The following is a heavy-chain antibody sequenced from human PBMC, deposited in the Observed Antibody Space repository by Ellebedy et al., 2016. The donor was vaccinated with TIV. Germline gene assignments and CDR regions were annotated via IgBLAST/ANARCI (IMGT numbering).Heavy chain of an antibody. Sequence: SVKVSXXASGGTFSSYAISWVRQAPGQGLEWMGGIIPIFGTANYAQKFQGRVTITADESTSTAYMELSSLRSEDTAVYYCARDRGDVYFDYWGQGTLVTVSS. V-gene: IGHV1-69*13. CDR3: ARDRGDVYFDY. CDR2: IIPIFGTA. J-gene: IGHJ4*02. CDR1: GGTFSSYA. D-gene: IGHD4-17*01.